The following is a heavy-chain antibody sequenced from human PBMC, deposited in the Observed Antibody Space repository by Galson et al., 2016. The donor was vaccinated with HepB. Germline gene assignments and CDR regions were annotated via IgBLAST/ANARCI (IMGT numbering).Heavy chain of an antibody. Sequence: SETLSLTCTVSGVSVSRDSYYWSWIRQPPGKELEWIGYMFYSGRTIYNPSLKSRVSISIDTSKNQFSLQVTSVTAADTAVYYCARDRGGGLLGHTWLFDLWGQGTLVTVSS. CDR2: MFYSGRT. J-gene: IGHJ4*02. V-gene: IGHV4-61*01. CDR3: ARDRGGGLLGHTWLFDL. D-gene: IGHD1-26*01. CDR1: GVSVSRDSYY.